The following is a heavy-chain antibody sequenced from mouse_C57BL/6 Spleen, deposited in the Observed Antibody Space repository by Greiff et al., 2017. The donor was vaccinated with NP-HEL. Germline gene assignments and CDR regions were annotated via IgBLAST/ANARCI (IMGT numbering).Heavy chain of an antibody. Sequence: EVKLMESGGGLVKPGGSLKLSCAASGFTFSSYAMSWVRQTPEKRLEWVATISDGGSYTYYPDNVKGRFTISRDNAKNNLYLQMSHLKSEDTAMYYCARDRGNSKGYFDVWGTGTTVTVSS. CDR2: ISDGGSYT. CDR3: ARDRGNSKGYFDV. J-gene: IGHJ1*03. CDR1: GFTFSSYA. D-gene: IGHD2-5*01. V-gene: IGHV5-4*01.